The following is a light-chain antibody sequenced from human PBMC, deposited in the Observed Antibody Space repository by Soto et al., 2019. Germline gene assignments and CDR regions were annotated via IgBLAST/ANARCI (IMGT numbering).Light chain of an antibody. J-gene: IGKJ1*01. Sequence: DLQMTQSPSSLSASVGDRVTITCRASQSISSCLNWYQQKPGKAPKLLIYAASNLQSGVPSRFSGSESGTDFILTISSLQPEDFATYYCQQIYVAPVTFGQGTKVEIK. CDR2: AAS. CDR3: QQIYVAPVT. CDR1: QSISSC. V-gene: IGKV1-39*01.